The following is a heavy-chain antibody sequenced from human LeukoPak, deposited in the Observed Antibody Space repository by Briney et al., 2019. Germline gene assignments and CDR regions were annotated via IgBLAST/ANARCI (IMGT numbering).Heavy chain of an antibody. CDR2: IKQDGREK. Sequence: GGSLRLSCVASGFSFNNYRMTWVRQAPGKGLEWVANIKQDGREKQYVDSVKGRFAISRDNAKKSLYLQINTLRAEDTAVYYCVRGPHIAATSYWGQGTLVTVSS. D-gene: IGHD6-25*01. V-gene: IGHV3-7*03. CDR1: GFSFNNYR. J-gene: IGHJ4*02. CDR3: VRGPHIAATSY.